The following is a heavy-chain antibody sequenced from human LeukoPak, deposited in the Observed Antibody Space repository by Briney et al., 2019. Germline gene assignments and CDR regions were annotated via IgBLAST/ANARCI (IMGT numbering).Heavy chain of an antibody. CDR1: GFTFSSYS. D-gene: IGHD1-26*01. J-gene: IGHJ4*02. CDR3: ARDRIVGATFDY. CDR2: ISSSSSYI. Sequence: GGSLRLSCAASGFTFSSYSMNWVRQAPGKGLAWVSSISSSSSYIYYADSVKGRFTISRDNAKNSLYLQMNSLRAEDTAVYYCARDRIVGATFDYWGQGTLVTVSS. V-gene: IGHV3-21*01.